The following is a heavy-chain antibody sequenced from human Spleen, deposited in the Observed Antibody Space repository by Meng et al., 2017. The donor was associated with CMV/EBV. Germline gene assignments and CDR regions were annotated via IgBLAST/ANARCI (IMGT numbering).Heavy chain of an antibody. D-gene: IGHD2-2*01. CDR2: IYSGGSST. J-gene: IGHJ4*02. CDR1: GFTFSSYA. Sequence: GESLKISCAASGFTFSSYAMSWVRQAPGKGLEWVSVIYSGGSSTYYADSVKGRFTISRDNSKNTLYLQMNSLRAEDTAVYYCARVGGQCSSASCYAFFDSWGQGTLVTVSS. V-gene: IGHV3-23*03. CDR3: ARVGGQCSSASCYAFFDS.